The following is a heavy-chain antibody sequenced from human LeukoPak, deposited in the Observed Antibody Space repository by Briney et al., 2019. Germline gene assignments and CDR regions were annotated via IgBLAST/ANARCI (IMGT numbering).Heavy chain of an antibody. Sequence: GESLKISCKGSGYSFTSYWIGWVRQMPGKGLEWMGIIYPGGSDTRYSPSLQGQVTMSADKFISTAYLQWSSLKASDTGIYYCARSTGYCSRTSCAGHYWGQGTLVTVSS. J-gene: IGHJ4*02. CDR1: GYSFTSYW. CDR3: ARSTGYCSRTSCAGHY. CDR2: IYPGGSDT. V-gene: IGHV5-51*01. D-gene: IGHD2-2*01.